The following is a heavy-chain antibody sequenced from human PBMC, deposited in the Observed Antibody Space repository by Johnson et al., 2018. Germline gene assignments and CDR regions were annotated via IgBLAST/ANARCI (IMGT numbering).Heavy chain of an antibody. CDR3: ARGCSSTSCGDAFDI. D-gene: IGHD2-2*01. J-gene: IGHJ3*02. V-gene: IGHV3-11*01. Sequence: QVQLVESGGGLVKPGGSLRLSCVASGFTFSDYYMSWIRQAPGKGLECVSYISSSGSTIYYADSVKGRFTLTRDNAKTSLFLRMNSLRADDTAVYYCARGCSSTSCGDAFDIWGQGTMVTVSS. CDR1: GFTFSDYY. CDR2: ISSSGSTI.